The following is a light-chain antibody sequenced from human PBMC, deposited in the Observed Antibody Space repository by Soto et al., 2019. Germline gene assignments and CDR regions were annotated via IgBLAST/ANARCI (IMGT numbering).Light chain of an antibody. CDR3: QQYNSYPWK. J-gene: IGKJ1*01. V-gene: IGKV1-5*01. CDR1: QSISSW. Sequence: DIQMTQSPSTLSASVGDRVTITCRASQSISSWLAWYQQKPGKAPKLLIYDASSLESGVPSRFSGSGSGTEFTLTIIRLQPDDFATYYCQQYNSYPWKFGQGTKVEIK. CDR2: DAS.